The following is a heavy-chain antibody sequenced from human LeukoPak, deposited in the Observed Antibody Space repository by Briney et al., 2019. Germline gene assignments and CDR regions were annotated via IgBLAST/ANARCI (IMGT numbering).Heavy chain of an antibody. CDR3: ARFRYGSGSYYADY. CDR1: GFSFSDAW. Sequence: GGSLRLSCAASGFSFSDAWMSWVRQAPGKGLEWVANIKQDGSEKYYVDSVKGRFTISRDNAKNSLYLQMNSLRAEDTAVYYCARFRYGSGSYYADYWGQGTLVTVSS. D-gene: IGHD3-10*01. CDR2: IKQDGSEK. J-gene: IGHJ4*02. V-gene: IGHV3-7*05.